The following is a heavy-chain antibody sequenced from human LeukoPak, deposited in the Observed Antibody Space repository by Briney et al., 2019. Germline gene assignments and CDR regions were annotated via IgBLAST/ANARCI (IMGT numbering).Heavy chain of an antibody. CDR3: ASGFGRQLAPDY. CDR2: IYYSGST. D-gene: IGHD6-6*01. J-gene: IGHJ4*02. CDR1: GGSISSYY. V-gene: IGHV4-59*01. Sequence: SETLSLTCTVSGGSISSYYWSWIRQPPGKGLEWIGYIYYSGSTNYNPSLKSRVTISVDTSKNQFSLKLSSVTAADTAAYYCASGFGRQLAPDYWGQGTLVTVSS.